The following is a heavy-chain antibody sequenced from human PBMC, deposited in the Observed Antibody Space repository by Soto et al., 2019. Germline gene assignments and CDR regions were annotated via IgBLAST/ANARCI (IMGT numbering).Heavy chain of an antibody. Sequence: LVESGGGFVQRGGSLRLSCAFSELTFSRHGIYWVRKAPEKGLVGGARINDGGTSAVYGDSVRGRFTISRDNAKNTLYLQMDSLKTEDTAVYYCARDLITSSGGPNWYFDLWGRGTLVSVSS. CDR1: ELTFSRHG. D-gene: IGHD1-20*01. V-gene: IGHV3-74*01. CDR3: ARDLITSSGGPNWYFDL. CDR2: INDGGTSA. J-gene: IGHJ2*01.